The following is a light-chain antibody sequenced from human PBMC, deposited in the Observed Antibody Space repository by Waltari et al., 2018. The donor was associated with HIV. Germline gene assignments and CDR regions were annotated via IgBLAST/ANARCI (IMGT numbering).Light chain of an antibody. Sequence: QSVLTQPPSASGTPGQRVTISCSGSSSDIGSYYVYWFQQLPGTAPKLLIYRNNQRPSGVPDRFSGSKSGTSASLAISGLRSEDEADYYCCSYAGSRTLSVLFGGGTKLTVL. CDR3: CSYAGSRTLSVL. CDR1: SSDIGSYY. CDR2: RNN. J-gene: IGLJ2*01. V-gene: IGLV1-47*01.